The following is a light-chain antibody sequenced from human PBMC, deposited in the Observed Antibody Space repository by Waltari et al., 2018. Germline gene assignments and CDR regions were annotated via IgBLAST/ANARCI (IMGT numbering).Light chain of an antibody. V-gene: IGLV8-61*01. CDR1: SGSLSTTSY. J-gene: IGLJ3*02. CDR2: KAN. CDR3: ALYMGSGIWV. Sequence: QTVVTQEPSLSVSPGGTVTLTCALSSGSLSTTSYATWYQQTPGQAPRTLVYKANARSSGVPYRFSGSILGNTAALTITGAHADDESDYYCALYMGSGIWVFGGGTRLTVL.